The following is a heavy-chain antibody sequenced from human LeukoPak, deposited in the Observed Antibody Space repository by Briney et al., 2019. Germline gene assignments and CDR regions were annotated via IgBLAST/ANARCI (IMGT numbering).Heavy chain of an antibody. CDR1: GYTFTGYY. CDR3: ARGRALRAAGAFDI. CDR2: INPNSGGT. Sequence: GASVKVSCKASGYTFTGYYMHWVRQAPGQGLEWMGWINPNSGGTNYAQKFQGWVTMTRDTSISTVYMELSRLRSDDTAVYYCARGRALRAAGAFDIWGQGTMVTVSS. V-gene: IGHV1-2*04. J-gene: IGHJ3*02.